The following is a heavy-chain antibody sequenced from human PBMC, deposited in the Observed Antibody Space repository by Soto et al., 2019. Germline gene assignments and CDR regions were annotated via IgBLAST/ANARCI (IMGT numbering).Heavy chain of an antibody. CDR1: GGTFSSYA. D-gene: IGHD3-22*01. CDR3: AREYYYDSSGYLGPTTFDY. V-gene: IGHV1-69*01. J-gene: IGHJ4*02. Sequence: QVQQVQSGAEVKKPGSSVKVSCKASGGTFSSYAISWVRQAPGQGLEWMGGIIPIFGIANYEQKFQGRVTITADDSTSTAYMELSSLRSEDTAVYYCAREYYYDSSGYLGPTTFDYWGQGTLVTVSS. CDR2: IIPIFGIA.